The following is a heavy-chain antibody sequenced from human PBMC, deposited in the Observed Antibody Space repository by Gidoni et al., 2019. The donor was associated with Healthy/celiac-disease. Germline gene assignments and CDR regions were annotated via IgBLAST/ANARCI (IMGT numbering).Heavy chain of an antibody. Sequence: EVQLLESGGGLVQPGGSLRLSCSASGFPFSSYAMSWVRQAPGKGMEGVSAISGSGGSTYYADAVKGRFNISRDNSKNTLYLQMNSLRAEDTAVYYCAKALPFDYSGYDSFDYWGQGTLVTVSS. CDR2: ISGSGGST. J-gene: IGHJ4*02. CDR3: AKALPFDYSGYDSFDY. CDR1: GFPFSSYA. V-gene: IGHV3-23*01. D-gene: IGHD5-12*01.